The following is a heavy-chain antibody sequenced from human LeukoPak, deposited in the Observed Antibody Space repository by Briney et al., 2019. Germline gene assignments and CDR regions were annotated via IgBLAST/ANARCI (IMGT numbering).Heavy chain of an antibody. CDR3: ANGFCSGGSCPPEFHY. J-gene: IGHJ4*02. CDR2: ISGSGTST. Sequence: GRSLRLSCAASGFTFSSYAMSWVRQAPGKGLEWVSVISGSGTSTYYADSVKGRFTISRDNSKNTLYLQMNSLRAEDTAVYYCANGFCSGGSCPPEFHYWGQGTLVTVSS. D-gene: IGHD2-15*01. CDR1: GFTFSSYA. V-gene: IGHV3-23*01.